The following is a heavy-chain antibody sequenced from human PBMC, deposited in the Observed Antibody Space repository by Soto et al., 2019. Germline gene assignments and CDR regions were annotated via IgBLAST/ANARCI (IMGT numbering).Heavy chain of an antibody. CDR1: GLPFNSYG. V-gene: IGHV3-30*18. D-gene: IGHD2-15*01. Sequence: QVQLVESGGGVVQPWRSLRLSCAASGLPFNSYGMHWFRQAPGKGLEWVALISYDGINKYYADSVKGRFTISRDNSKNRLYRQMNSLRAEDTAVYYWAKDLWYCCGGSCKTVDYCGQRTPVTVFS. J-gene: IGHJ4*02. CDR2: ISYDGINK. CDR3: AKDLWYCCGGSCKTVDY.